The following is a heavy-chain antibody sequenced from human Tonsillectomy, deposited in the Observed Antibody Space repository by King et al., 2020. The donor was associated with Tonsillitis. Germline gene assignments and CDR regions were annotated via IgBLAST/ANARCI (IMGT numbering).Heavy chain of an antibody. Sequence: VQLVGSGGGLVQPGGSLRLSCAASGFTFTTYWMTWVRQPPGKGLEWVANVDHDGSQKYYVDSVSGRFTISRDNAKNSLNLQMNSLRVEDTAVYFCARVKRTTWGTHNYGMDVWGQGTTVTVSS. CDR2: VDHDGSQK. CDR3: ARVKRTTWGTHNYGMDV. CDR1: GFTFTTYW. V-gene: IGHV3-7*04. J-gene: IGHJ6*02. D-gene: IGHD2/OR15-2a*01.